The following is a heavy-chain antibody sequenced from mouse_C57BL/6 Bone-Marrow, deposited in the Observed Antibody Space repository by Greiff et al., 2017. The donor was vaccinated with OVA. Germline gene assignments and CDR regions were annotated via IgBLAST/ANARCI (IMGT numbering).Heavy chain of an antibody. CDR2: LYPGSGNT. D-gene: IGHD1-1*01. Sequence: QVQLQQSGPELVKPGASVKISCKASGYTFTDYYINWVKQRPGQGLEWIGWLYPGSGNTKYNEKFKGKATLTVDTSSSTAYMQLSSLTSEDSAVYFCAREYYGSIEGFAYWGQGTLVTVSA. CDR3: AREYYGSIEGFAY. J-gene: IGHJ3*01. V-gene: IGHV1-84*01. CDR1: GYTFTDYY.